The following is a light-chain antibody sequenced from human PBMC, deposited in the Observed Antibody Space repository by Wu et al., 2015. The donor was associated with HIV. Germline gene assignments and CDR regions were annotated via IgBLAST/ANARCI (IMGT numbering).Light chain of an antibody. V-gene: IGKV3-11*01. CDR1: QSVSSH. CDR2: DAS. CDR3: QQTTSWPLT. J-gene: IGKJ5*01. Sequence: ESVLTQSPDTLSLSPGERATLSCRASQSVSSHLAWYQQKPGQAPRLLIYDASNRATDIPARFSGSGSGTDFTLTISSLEPEDFAVYYCQQTTSWPLTFGQGTRVEIK.